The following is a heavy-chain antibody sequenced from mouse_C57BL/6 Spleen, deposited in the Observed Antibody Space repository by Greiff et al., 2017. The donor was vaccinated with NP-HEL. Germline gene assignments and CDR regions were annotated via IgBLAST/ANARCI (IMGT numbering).Heavy chain of an antibody. CDR2: FYPGSGSI. V-gene: IGHV1-62-2*01. CDR1: GYTFTEYT. Sequence: VKVVESGAELVKPGASVKLSCKASGYTFTEYTIHWVKQRSGQGLEWIGWFYPGSGSIKYNEKFKDKATLTADKSSSTVYMELSRLTSEDSAVYFCARHENYGSWGYFDVWGTGTTVTVSS. CDR3: ARHENYGSWGYFDV. J-gene: IGHJ1*03. D-gene: IGHD1-1*01.